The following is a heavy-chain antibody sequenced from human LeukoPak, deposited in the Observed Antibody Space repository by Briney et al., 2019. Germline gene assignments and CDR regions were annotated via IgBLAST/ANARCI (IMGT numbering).Heavy chain of an antibody. CDR3: ARNGVRATVTTGYYYGMDV. D-gene: IGHD4-17*01. Sequence: ASVKVSCKASGYTFTSYYMHWVRQAPGQGLEWMGIINPSGGSTSYAQKFQGRATMTRDTSTSTVYMELSSLRSEDTAVYYCARNGVRATVTTGYYYGMDVWGQGTTVTVSS. J-gene: IGHJ6*02. V-gene: IGHV1-46*01. CDR1: GYTFTSYY. CDR2: INPSGGST.